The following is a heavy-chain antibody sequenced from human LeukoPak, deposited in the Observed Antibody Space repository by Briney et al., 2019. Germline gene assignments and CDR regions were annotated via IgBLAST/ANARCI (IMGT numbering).Heavy chain of an antibody. V-gene: IGHV3-7*01. Sequence: GGSLRLSCAASGFTFSSYWMSWVRQAPGKGLEWVANIKQDGSEKYYVDSVKGRFTISRDNAKNSLYLQMNSLRAEDTAVYYCARENGYCSGGSCYYFDYWGQGTLVTVSS. CDR2: IKQDGSEK. CDR1: GFTFSSYW. CDR3: ARENGYCSGGSCYYFDY. J-gene: IGHJ4*02. D-gene: IGHD2-15*01.